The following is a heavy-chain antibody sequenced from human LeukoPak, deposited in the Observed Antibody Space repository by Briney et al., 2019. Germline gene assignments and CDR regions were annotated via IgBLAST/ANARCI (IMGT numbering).Heavy chain of an antibody. Sequence: PGGSLRLSCAASGLTFSSYAMSWVRQAPGKGLEWVSAISGSGGSTYYADSVKGRFTISRDNSKNTLYLQMNSLRAEDTAVHYCAKTAGYDSSGYLNWGQGTLVTVSS. V-gene: IGHV3-23*01. CDR3: AKTAGYDSSGYLN. CDR1: GLTFSSYA. J-gene: IGHJ4*02. CDR2: ISGSGGST. D-gene: IGHD3-22*01.